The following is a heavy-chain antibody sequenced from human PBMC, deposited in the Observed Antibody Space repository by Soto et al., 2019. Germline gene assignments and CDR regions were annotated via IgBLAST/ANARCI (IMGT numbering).Heavy chain of an antibody. Sequence: EVQLVESGGGLVQPGGSLRLSCTASGFRLSDYYMDWVRQLPGKGLEWVGRTRNKASNYASEYAPSLKGRLTISRHDSEDSMFLQLNSLKIEDTAVYYCARDTGGSYDFWGQGALVTVSS. J-gene: IGHJ4*02. CDR2: TRNKASNYAS. D-gene: IGHD1-26*01. V-gene: IGHV3-72*01. CDR1: GFRLSDYY. CDR3: ARDTGGSYDF.